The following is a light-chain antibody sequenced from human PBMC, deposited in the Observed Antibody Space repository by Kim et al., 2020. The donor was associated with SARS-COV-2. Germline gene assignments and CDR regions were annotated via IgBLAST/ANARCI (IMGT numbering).Light chain of an antibody. CDR1: SLRSYY. CDR3: NSRDSSGFHVL. V-gene: IGLV3-19*01. CDR2: GKN. J-gene: IGLJ2*01. Sequence: QTVRITCQGDSLRSYYASWYQQKPRQAPVLVIYGKNNRPSGIPDRFSGSYSGNTASLTITGAQAEDEADYYCNSRDSSGFHVLFGGGTQLTVL.